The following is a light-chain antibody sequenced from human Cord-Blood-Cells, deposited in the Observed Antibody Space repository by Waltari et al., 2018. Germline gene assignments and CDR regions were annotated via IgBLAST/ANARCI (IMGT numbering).Light chain of an antibody. Sequence: DMQMTQSPSSLSSSVGDRVSITCRASQSISSYLDWYQQKPGKTPTHLIYAASSLQSGVPSRFSGSCSGTDFSLPISSLQPEDFATYYCHQSYSTMLTFGGGTKVEIK. V-gene: IGKV1-39*01. CDR3: HQSYSTMLT. CDR2: AAS. J-gene: IGKJ4*01. CDR1: QSISSY.